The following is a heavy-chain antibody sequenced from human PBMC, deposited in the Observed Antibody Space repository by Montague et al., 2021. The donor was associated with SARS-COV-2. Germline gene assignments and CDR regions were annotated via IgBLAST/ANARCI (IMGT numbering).Heavy chain of an antibody. D-gene: IGHD5-12*01. V-gene: IGHV4-39*02. Sequence: SETLSLTCTLSGGSISSSNYYWDWIRQPPGKGLEWIGSIYDSGSTYYXPSLKSRVTISVDTSKNHFSLKLSSVTAAGTAVYYCARRGRKLLPVATTIGGFDIWGQGTMVTVSS. CDR2: IYDSGST. J-gene: IGHJ3*02. CDR1: GGSISSSNYY. CDR3: ARRGRKLLPVATTIGGFDI.